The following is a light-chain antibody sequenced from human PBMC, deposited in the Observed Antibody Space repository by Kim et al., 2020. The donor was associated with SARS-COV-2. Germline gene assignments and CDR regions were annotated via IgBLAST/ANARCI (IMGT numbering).Light chain of an antibody. V-gene: IGKV3-20*01. CDR3: QQYNHSPRT. CDR2: GAS. Sequence: EVVLTQSPGTLSLSPGERATLSCRASQSVSISGGYLAWYQQKPGQAPRLLIYGASIRATGIPDRFSGSGSGTDFTLTISRLEPEDFAVYYCQQYNHSPRTFGQGTKVDIK. J-gene: IGKJ1*01. CDR1: QSVSISGGY.